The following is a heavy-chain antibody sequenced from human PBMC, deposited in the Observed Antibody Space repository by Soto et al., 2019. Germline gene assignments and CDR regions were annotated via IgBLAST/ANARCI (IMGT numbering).Heavy chain of an antibody. CDR2: MNPNSGNT. D-gene: IGHD3-3*01. V-gene: IGHV1-8*01. CDR1: GYTFTSYD. Sequence: QVQLVQSGAEVKKPGASVKVSCKASGYTFTSYDINWVRQATGQGLEWMGWMNPNSGNTGYAQKFQGRVTMTRNTSISTAYMELRSLRSEDTAVYYCARRIDEFWSGTGYYYYIDVWGKGTTVTVSS. CDR3: ARRIDEFWSGTGYYYYIDV. J-gene: IGHJ6*03.